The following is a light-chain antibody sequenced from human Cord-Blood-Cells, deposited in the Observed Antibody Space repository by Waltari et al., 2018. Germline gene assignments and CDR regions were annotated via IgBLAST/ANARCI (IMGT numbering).Light chain of an antibody. J-gene: IGLJ3*02. CDR3: CSYAGSYTYWV. CDR1: SSDVGGYNS. CDR2: DVS. Sequence: QSALTQPRSVSGSPGQSVTIPCTGTSSDVGGYNSLSCYQQHPGKAPKLMIYDVSKRPSGVPDRFSGSKSGNTASLTISGLQAEDEADYYCCSYAGSYTYWVFGGGTKLTVL. V-gene: IGLV2-11*01.